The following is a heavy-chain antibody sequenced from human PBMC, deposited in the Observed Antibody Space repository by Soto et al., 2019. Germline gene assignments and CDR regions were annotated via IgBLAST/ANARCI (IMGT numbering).Heavy chain of an antibody. Sequence: EVQLVESGGGLVQPGGSLRLSCAASGFTFSSYWMTWVRQAPGKGLEWVAKIKEDGSEQNYVDSVKGRFTISRDNAKSSLYLQMKSLRVDDTAMYYCTRNQVKADYWGQGTLVTVSS. CDR2: IKEDGSEQ. CDR3: TRNQVKADY. J-gene: IGHJ4*02. V-gene: IGHV3-7*01. CDR1: GFTFSSYW. D-gene: IGHD3-10*01.